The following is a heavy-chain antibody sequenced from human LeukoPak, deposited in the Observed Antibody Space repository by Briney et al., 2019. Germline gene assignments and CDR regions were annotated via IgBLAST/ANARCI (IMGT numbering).Heavy chain of an antibody. CDR2: MNPNSGNT. CDR1: GYTFTSYD. V-gene: IGHV1-8*01. J-gene: IGHJ6*02. CDR3: ARVRITIFGVVIYGMDV. Sequence: ASAKVSCKASGYTFTSYDINWVRQATGQGLEWMGWMNPNSGNTGYAQKFQGRVTMTRNTSISTAYMELSSLRSEDTAVYYCARVRITIFGVVIYGMDVWGQGTTVTVSS. D-gene: IGHD3-3*01.